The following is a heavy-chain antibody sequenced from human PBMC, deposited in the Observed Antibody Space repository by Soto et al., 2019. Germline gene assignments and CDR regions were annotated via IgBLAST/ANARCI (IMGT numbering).Heavy chain of an antibody. J-gene: IGHJ6*02. Sequence: PGESLKISCKGSGYSFTSYWIGWVRQMPGKGLEWMGIIYPGDSDTRYSPSFQGQVTISADKSISTAYLQWSSLKASDTAMYYCARLKVHCISTSCYAFDRMDVWGQGTTVTVSS. CDR2: IYPGDSDT. CDR1: GYSFTSYW. D-gene: IGHD2-2*01. CDR3: ARLKVHCISTSCYAFDRMDV. V-gene: IGHV5-51*01.